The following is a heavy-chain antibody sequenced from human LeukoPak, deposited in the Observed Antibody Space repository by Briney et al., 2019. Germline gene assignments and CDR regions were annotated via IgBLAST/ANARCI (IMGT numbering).Heavy chain of an antibody. CDR2: IWYDGSNK. CDR1: GFTFSSYG. Sequence: PGGSLRLSCAASGFTFSSYGMHWVRQAPGKGLEWVAVIWYDGSNKYYADSVKGRFTIPRDNSKNTLYLQMNSLRAEDTAVYYCARETYYGDYSSDYWGQGTLVTVSS. V-gene: IGHV3-33*01. J-gene: IGHJ4*02. CDR3: ARETYYGDYSSDY. D-gene: IGHD4-17*01.